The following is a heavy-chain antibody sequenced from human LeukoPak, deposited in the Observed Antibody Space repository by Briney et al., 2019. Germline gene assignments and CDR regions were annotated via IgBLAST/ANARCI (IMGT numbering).Heavy chain of an antibody. CDR3: ARPDSSGFPLDAFDI. Sequence: KPGGSLRLSCAASGFTFSSYSMNWVRQAPGKGLECVSSISSSSSYIYYADSVKGRFTISRDNAKNSLYLQMNSLRAEDTAVYYCARPDSSGFPLDAFDIWGQGTMVTVSS. CDR2: ISSSSSYI. J-gene: IGHJ3*02. CDR1: GFTFSSYS. D-gene: IGHD3-22*01. V-gene: IGHV3-21*01.